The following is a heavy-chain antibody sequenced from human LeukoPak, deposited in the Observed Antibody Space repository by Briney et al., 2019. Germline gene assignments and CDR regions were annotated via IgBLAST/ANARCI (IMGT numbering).Heavy chain of an antibody. D-gene: IGHD1-26*01. J-gene: IGHJ4*02. Sequence: GRSLGLSCAASGFTFSSYGMHWVRQAPGKGLEWVAVIWYDGSNKYYADSVKGRFTISRDNSKNTLYLQMNSLRAEDTAVYYCAKDEGSSGLMYWGQGTLVTVSS. CDR1: GFTFSSYG. CDR2: IWYDGSNK. CDR3: AKDEGSSGLMY. V-gene: IGHV3-33*06.